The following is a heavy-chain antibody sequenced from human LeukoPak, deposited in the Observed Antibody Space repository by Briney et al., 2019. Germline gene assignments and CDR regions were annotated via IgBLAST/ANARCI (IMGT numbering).Heavy chain of an antibody. Sequence: SETLSLTCTVSGYSISSGYYWGWIRQPPGKGLEWIGSIYHSGSTYYNPSLKSRVTISVDTSKNQFSLKLSSVTAADTAVYYCAREGTGYDFWSGSPYYMDVWGKGTTVTVSS. CDR3: AREGTGYDFWSGSPYYMDV. CDR2: IYHSGST. CDR1: GYSISSGYY. V-gene: IGHV4-38-2*02. D-gene: IGHD3-3*01. J-gene: IGHJ6*03.